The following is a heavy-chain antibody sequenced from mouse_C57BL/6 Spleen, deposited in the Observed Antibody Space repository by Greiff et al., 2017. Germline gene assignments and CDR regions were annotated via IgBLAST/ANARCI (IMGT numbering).Heavy chain of an antibody. V-gene: IGHV14-2*01. CDR3: AIRGDYAYYFDY. D-gene: IGHD2-4*01. J-gene: IGHJ2*01. Sequence: VQLQQSGAELMKPGASVKLSCTASGFNIKDYYMHWVKQRTEQGLEWIGRIDPEAGETKYAPKFQGKATITADTSANTAYLQLSNLTSEDTAVYYCAIRGDYAYYFDYWGQGTTLTVSS. CDR1: GFNIKDYY. CDR2: IDPEAGET.